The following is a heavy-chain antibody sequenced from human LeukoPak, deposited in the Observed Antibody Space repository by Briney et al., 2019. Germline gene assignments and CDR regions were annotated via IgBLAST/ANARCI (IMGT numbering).Heavy chain of an antibody. CDR3: ASLLYDILTGYSPFDY. CDR2: IYYSGST. Sequence: SQTLSLTCTVSGGSIGSGGYYWSWIRQHPGKGLEWIGYIYYSGSTYYNPSLKSRVTISVDTSKNQFSLKLSSVTAADTAVYYCASLLYDILTGYSPFDYWGQGTLVTVSS. CDR1: GGSIGSGGYY. D-gene: IGHD3-9*01. J-gene: IGHJ4*02. V-gene: IGHV4-31*03.